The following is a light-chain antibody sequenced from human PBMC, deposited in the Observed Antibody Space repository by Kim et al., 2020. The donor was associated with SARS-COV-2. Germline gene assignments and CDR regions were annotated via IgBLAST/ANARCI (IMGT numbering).Light chain of an antibody. CDR3: QSYDSSLSGSVV. V-gene: IGLV1-40*01. CDR1: SSNIGAGYD. J-gene: IGLJ2*01. CDR2: GNS. Sequence: VTISCAGSSSNIGAGYDVHWYQQLPGTAPKLLIYGNSNRPSGVPDRFSGSKSGTSASLAITGLQAEDEADFYCQSYDSSLSGSVVFGGGTQLTVL.